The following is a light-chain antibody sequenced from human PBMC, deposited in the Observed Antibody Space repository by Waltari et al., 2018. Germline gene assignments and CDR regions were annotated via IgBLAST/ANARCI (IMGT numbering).Light chain of an antibody. CDR2: AAS. V-gene: IGKV1-39*01. J-gene: IGKJ4*01. Sequence: DIQMTQSPSSLSASVGDRVTITCRASQSIASFLNWYQQKPGKATKLLIYAASSLQSGVPSRFSASGSGTDFTLTISSLQPEDFATYYCQQSYKTPPLTFGGGTKVEMK. CDR1: QSIASF. CDR3: QQSYKTPPLT.